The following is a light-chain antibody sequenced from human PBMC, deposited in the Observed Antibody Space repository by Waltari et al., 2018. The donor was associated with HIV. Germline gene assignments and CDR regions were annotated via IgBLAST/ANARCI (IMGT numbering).Light chain of an antibody. Sequence: AIRMTQSPSSFSASTGYRVTITCPASQGISSSLAWYQQKPGKAPKLLIYAASTLQSGVPSRFSGSGSGTDFTLTISCLQSEDFATYYCKQYYSYPRTFGQGTKVEIK. CDR3: KQYYSYPRT. CDR1: QGISSS. CDR2: AAS. V-gene: IGKV1-8*01. J-gene: IGKJ1*01.